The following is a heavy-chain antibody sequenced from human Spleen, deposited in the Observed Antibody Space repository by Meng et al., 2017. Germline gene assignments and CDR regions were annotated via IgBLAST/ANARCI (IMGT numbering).Heavy chain of an antibody. D-gene: IGHD3-22*01. Sequence: QVQLQQWGAGWLKPSGTLSLTCAVSGGSISSSNWWSWVRQPPGKGLEWIGYMYFSGSTNYNPSLKSRVTISVDTSKKQFSLKVTSVTAADTAVYYCARGHYDGYFDSWGQGTLVTVSS. V-gene: IGHV4-4*02. CDR2: MYFSGST. CDR3: ARGHYDGYFDS. CDR1: GGSISSSNW. J-gene: IGHJ4*02.